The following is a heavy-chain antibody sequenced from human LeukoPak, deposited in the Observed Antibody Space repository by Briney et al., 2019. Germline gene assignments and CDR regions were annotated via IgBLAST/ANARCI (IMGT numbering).Heavy chain of an antibody. CDR3: AKGAQRGFDYSNSLEH. D-gene: IGHD4-11*01. Sequence: PGGSLRLSCETSGFTFSHFGMHWVRQAPAKGLGWVAVIWSDATNQYYADSVKGRFTISRDNFRRTVSLEMNSLRAEDTAVYYCAKGAQRGFDYSNSLEHWGEGSLVIVSS. CDR2: IWSDATNQ. V-gene: IGHV3-33*06. CDR1: GFTFSHFG. J-gene: IGHJ5*02.